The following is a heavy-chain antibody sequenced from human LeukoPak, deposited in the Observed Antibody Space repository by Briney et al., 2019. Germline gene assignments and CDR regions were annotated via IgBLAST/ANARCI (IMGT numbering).Heavy chain of an antibody. D-gene: IGHD2-15*01. CDR2: ISPSSSYI. Sequence: GGSLRLSCAASGFTFSSYSMNWVRQAPGKGLEWVSSISPSSSYISYADSVKGRFTISRDNAKNSLHLQMNSLRAEDTAVYYCAKVGRYCSGGSCYPDPTYFDYWGQGTLVTVSS. V-gene: IGHV3-21*04. CDR1: GFTFSSYS. J-gene: IGHJ4*02. CDR3: AKVGRYCSGGSCYPDPTYFDY.